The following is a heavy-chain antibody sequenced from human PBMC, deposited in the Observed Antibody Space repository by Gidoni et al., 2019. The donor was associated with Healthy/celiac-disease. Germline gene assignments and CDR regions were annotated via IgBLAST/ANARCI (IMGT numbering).Heavy chain of an antibody. J-gene: IGHJ4*02. CDR3: ARELGGRGGLIAAAWYGVFDY. Sequence: EGQLVESGGGLVQPGGSRRLSCAASGFTFSSYSLHWFRQAPGQGLEWVAYMSSSSSTIYYADSVKGRFYISRDNAKNSLYLQMNSLRAEDTGVYYCARELGGRGGLIAAAWYGVFDYWGQGTLVTVSS. D-gene: IGHD6-13*01. V-gene: IGHV3-48*01. CDR1: GFTFSSYS. CDR2: MSSSSSTI.